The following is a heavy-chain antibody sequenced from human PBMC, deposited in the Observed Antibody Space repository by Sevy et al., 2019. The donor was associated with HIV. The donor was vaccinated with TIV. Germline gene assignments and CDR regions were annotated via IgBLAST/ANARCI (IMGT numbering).Heavy chain of an antibody. V-gene: IGHV3-30-3*01. Sequence: GGSLRLSCAASGFTFSSYAMHWVRQAPGKGLEWVAVISYDGSNKYYADSVKGRFTISRDNSKNTLYLKMNSLRAEDTAMYYCARHGGEQQLVWYYFDYWGQGTLVTVSS. CDR1: GFTFSSYA. D-gene: IGHD6-13*01. CDR2: ISYDGSNK. J-gene: IGHJ4*02. CDR3: ARHGGEQQLVWYYFDY.